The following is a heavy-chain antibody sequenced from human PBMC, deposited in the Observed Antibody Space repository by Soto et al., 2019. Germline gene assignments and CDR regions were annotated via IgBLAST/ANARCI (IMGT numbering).Heavy chain of an antibody. V-gene: IGHV4-31*03. D-gene: IGHD2-15*01. CDR2: IYYTGST. Sequence: SETLSLPCTVSGGSISRGGDYWNWIRQHPGKGLEWIGYIYYTGSTYYNPSLKSRVTISVDTSKNHFSLRLSSVTAADTAVYYCARHLTYCSAGSCYSDFPHYRMAVRGQGSTDTVSS. CDR1: GGSISRGGDY. CDR3: ARHLTYCSAGSCYSDFPHYRMAV. J-gene: IGHJ6*02.